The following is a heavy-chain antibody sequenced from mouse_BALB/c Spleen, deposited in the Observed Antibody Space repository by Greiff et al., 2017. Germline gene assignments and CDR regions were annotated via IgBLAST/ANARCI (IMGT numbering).Heavy chain of an antibody. V-gene: IGHV3-8*02. CDR2: ISYSGST. Sequence: EVKLQESGPSLVKPSQTLSLTCSVTGDSITSGYWNWIRKFPGNKLEYMGYISYSGSTYYNPSLKSRISITRDTSKNQYYLQLNSVTTEDTATYYCAPITTVGYWYFDVWGAGTTVTVSS. D-gene: IGHD1-1*01. CDR1: GDSITSGY. CDR3: APITTVGYWYFDV. J-gene: IGHJ1*01.